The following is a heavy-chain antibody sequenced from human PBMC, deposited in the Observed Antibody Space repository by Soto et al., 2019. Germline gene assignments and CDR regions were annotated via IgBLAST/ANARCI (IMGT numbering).Heavy chain of an antibody. CDR2: IYYSGST. CDR1: GGSIRTGDYY. D-gene: IGHD1-1*01. V-gene: IGHV4-61*08. J-gene: IGHJ3*02. Sequence: SETLSLTCTVSGGSIRTGDYYWTWIRQPPGKGLEWIGYIYYSGSTNYNPSLKSRVTISVDTSKNQFSLKLSSVTAADTAVYYCARDNLGTGAFDIWGQGTMVTVSS. CDR3: ARDNLGTGAFDI.